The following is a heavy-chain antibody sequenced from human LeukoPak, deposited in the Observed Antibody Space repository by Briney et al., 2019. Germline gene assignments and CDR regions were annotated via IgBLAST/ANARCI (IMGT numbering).Heavy chain of an antibody. V-gene: IGHV3-49*04. D-gene: IGHD3-10*01. CDR3: TSASDPDGSGSKFYFAY. J-gene: IGHJ4*02. CDR1: GFNFGDYG. CDR2: IRNRFHGGTT. Sequence: GGSLRLSCITSGFNFGDYGVSWVRQAPGKGPECVGFIRNRFHGGTTEYAASVRGRFAISRDDSKSVAYLQMNSLKTEDTALYYCTSASDPDGSGSKFYFAYWGQGAAVTVSS.